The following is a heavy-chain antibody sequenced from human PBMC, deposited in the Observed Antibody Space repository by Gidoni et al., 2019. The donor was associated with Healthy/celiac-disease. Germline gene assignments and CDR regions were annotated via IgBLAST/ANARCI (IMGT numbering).Heavy chain of an antibody. CDR3: VKARPIPSRIAAAGYYFDY. CDR1: GFTFSSYA. CDR2: ISSNGGST. V-gene: IGHV3-64D*06. J-gene: IGHJ4*02. D-gene: IGHD6-13*01. Sequence: EVQLVESGGGLVQPGGSLRLSCSASGFTFSSYAMHWVRQAPGKGLEYVSAISSNGGSTYYADSVKGRFTISRDNSKNTLYLQMSSLRAEDTAVYYCVKARPIPSRIAAAGYYFDYWGQGTLVTVSS.